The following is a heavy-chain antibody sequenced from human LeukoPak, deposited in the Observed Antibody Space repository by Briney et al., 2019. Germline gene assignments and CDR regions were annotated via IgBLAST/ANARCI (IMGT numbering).Heavy chain of an antibody. CDR1: GFKFSSYS. CDR2: ISSSSSYI. V-gene: IGHV3-21*01. J-gene: IGHJ4*02. Sequence: GGSLRLSCAAPGFKFSSYSMKWVRQAPGKGLEWVSFISSSSSYIYYADSVKGRFTISRDNAKNSLYLQMNSLRAEDTAVYYCVAAAAFDYWGQGTLVTVSS. D-gene: IGHD6-13*01. CDR3: VAAAAFDY.